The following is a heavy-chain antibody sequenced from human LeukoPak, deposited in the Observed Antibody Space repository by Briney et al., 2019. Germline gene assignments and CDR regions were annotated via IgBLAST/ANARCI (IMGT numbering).Heavy chain of an antibody. Sequence: RASVKVSCKASGYTFTSYYMHWVRQAPGQGLEWMGIINPSGGSTSYAQKFQGRVTMTRDTSTSTVYMELSSLRSEDTAVYYCARDCSSWYYVHAFYVPNWFDPWGQGTLVTVSS. CDR1: GYTFTSYY. CDR3: ARDCSSWYYVHAFYVPNWFDP. D-gene: IGHD6-13*01. J-gene: IGHJ5*02. V-gene: IGHV1-46*01. CDR2: INPSGGST.